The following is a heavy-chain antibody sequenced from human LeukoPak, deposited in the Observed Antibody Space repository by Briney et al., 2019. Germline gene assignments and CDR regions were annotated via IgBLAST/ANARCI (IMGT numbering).Heavy chain of an antibody. V-gene: IGHV4-4*08. CDR1: GGSISGYY. CDR3: ARNLGSGFSYLFDY. Sequence: SETLSLTCTVSGGSISGYYWSWIRQPPGKGLEWIGYVYNSDYTKYKPSLQGRVSIFFDTSKSQFSLTLTSVTAADTAVYYCARNLGSGFSYLFDYWGQGTLVTVSS. D-gene: IGHD2-15*01. J-gene: IGHJ4*02. CDR2: VYNSDYT.